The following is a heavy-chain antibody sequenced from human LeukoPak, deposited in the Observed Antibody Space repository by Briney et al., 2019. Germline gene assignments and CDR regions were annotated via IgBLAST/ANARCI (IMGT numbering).Heavy chain of an antibody. Sequence: SVKVSCKASGGAFNNNAINWVRQAPGQGLEWMGGVIPFYGATNSAQRFQGRVTFTADESTSTAYMELSSLRSEDTAVYYCARGDFYYDSSDPWGQGTLVTVSS. CDR2: VIPFYGAT. CDR3: ARGDFYYDSSDP. CDR1: GGAFNNNA. J-gene: IGHJ5*02. D-gene: IGHD3-22*01. V-gene: IGHV1-69*13.